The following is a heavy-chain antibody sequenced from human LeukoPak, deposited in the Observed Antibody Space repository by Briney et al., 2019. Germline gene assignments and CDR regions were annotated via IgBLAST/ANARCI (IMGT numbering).Heavy chain of an antibody. CDR1: GFTFGDYL. J-gene: IGHJ6*02. CDR2: ISGGTT. D-gene: IGHD6-25*01. Sequence: GGSLRLSCTASGFTFGDYLMSWFRQAPGKGLEWIGFISGGTTEYAASVKGRFTISRDDSTSIAYLQMNSLTTEDTAVYYCAKDPAAHGKNYYGMDVWGQGTTVTVSS. V-gene: IGHV3-49*03. CDR3: AKDPAAHGKNYYGMDV.